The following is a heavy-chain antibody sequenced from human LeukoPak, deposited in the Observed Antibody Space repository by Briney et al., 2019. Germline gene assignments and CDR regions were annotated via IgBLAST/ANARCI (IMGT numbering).Heavy chain of an antibody. CDR1: GGSISSSSYY. D-gene: IGHD3-22*01. Sequence: SETLSLTCTVSGGSISSSSYYWGWIRQPPGKGLEWIGSIYYSGSTNYNPSLKSRVTISVDTSKNQFSLKLSSVTAADTAVYYCARDTRSLGYYDSSGYYRWFDPWGQGTLVTVSS. CDR3: ARDTRSLGYYDSSGYYRWFDP. CDR2: IYYSGST. V-gene: IGHV4-39*07. J-gene: IGHJ5*02.